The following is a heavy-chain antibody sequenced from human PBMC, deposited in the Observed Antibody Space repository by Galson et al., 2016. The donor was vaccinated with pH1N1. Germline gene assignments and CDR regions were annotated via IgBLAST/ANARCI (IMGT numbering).Heavy chain of an antibody. D-gene: IGHD4-17*01. CDR3: ARIFYGDYTNYFVY. CDR2: IDWDDDK. CDR1: GFSLSTSGMC. V-gene: IGHV2-70*01. J-gene: IGHJ4*02. Sequence: PALVKPTQTLTLTCTFSGFSLSTSGMCVSWIRQPPGKALEWLALIDWDDDKYYSTSLKTRLTISKDTSKNQVVLTMTNMDPVDTATYYGARIFYGDYTNYFVYWGQGTLVHVSS.